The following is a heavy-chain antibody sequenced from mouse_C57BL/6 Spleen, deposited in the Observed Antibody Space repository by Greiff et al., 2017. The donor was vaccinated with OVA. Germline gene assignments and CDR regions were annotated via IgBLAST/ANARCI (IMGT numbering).Heavy chain of an antibody. CDR3: ARPYYDYDVSYWYFDV. CDR2: IWWDDDK. D-gene: IGHD2-4*01. CDR1: GFSLSTFGMG. V-gene: IGHV8-8*01. J-gene: IGHJ1*03. Sequence: QVTLKVSGPGILQPSQTLSLTCSFSGFSLSTFGMGVGWIRQPSGTGLEWLAHIWWDDDKYYNPALKSRLTISKDTSKNQVFLKIANVDTADTATYYCARPYYDYDVSYWYFDVWGTGTTVTVSS.